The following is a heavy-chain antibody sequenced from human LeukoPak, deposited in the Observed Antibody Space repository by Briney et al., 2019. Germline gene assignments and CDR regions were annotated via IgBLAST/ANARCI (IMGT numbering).Heavy chain of an antibody. Sequence: GSVKVSCKASGYTFTGYYMHWVRQAPGQGPEWMGRINPNSGGTNYAQKFQGRVTMTRDTSISTAYMELSRLRSDDTAVYYCARGLAVAGKNAFDIWGQGTMVTVSS. V-gene: IGHV1-2*06. D-gene: IGHD6-19*01. CDR3: ARGLAVAGKNAFDI. CDR2: INPNSGGT. J-gene: IGHJ3*02. CDR1: GYTFTGYY.